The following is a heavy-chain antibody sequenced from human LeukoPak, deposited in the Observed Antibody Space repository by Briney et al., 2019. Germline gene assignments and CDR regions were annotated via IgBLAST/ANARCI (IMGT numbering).Heavy chain of an antibody. CDR3: AREVSRWPYYFDY. CDR2: IYYSAST. CDR1: GGSLSSGDYY. V-gene: IGHV4-30-4*01. J-gene: IGHJ4*02. Sequence: SETLSLTCTVSGGSLSSGDYYWRWLRQPPGRGGEGIGYIYYSASTYYNPSLKSRVTISVDTSKNQFSLKLSSVTAADTAVYYCAREVSRWPYYFDYWGQGTLVTVSS. D-gene: IGHD4-23*01.